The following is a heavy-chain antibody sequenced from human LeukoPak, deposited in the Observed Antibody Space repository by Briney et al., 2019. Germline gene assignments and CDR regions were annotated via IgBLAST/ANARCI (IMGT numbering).Heavy chain of an antibody. CDR3: ARVRGIAAAGGAYDAFDI. CDR1: VGTFSSYA. Sequence: ASVNVSCKASVGTFSSYAISWVRQAPGQGLEWMGGIIPIFCTANYAQKFQGRVTITADESTSTAYMELSSLRSEDTAVYYCARVRGIAAAGGAYDAFDIWGQGTMVTVSS. J-gene: IGHJ3*02. D-gene: IGHD6-13*01. V-gene: IGHV1-69*13. CDR2: IIPIFCTA.